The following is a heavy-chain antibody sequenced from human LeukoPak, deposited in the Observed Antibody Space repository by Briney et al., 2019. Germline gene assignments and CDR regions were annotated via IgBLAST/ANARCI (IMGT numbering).Heavy chain of an antibody. CDR1: GGSISSYY. CDR3: ARYSGYDTSFDY. V-gene: IGHV4-59*01. J-gene: IGHJ4*02. Sequence: PSETLSLTCTVSGGSISSYYWGWIRQPPGKGLEWIGYIYYSGSTNYNPSLKSRVTISVDTSKNQFSLKLSSVTAADTAVYYCARYSGYDTSFDYWGQGTLVTVSS. CDR2: IYYSGST. D-gene: IGHD5-12*01.